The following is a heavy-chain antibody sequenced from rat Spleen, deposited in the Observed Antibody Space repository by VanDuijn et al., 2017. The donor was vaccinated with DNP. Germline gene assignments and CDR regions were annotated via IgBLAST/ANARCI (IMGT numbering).Heavy chain of an antibody. CDR1: GFTFSDYW. CDR3: ASWAPIAPVSTSNY. D-gene: IGHD1-2*01. J-gene: IGHJ2*01. CDR2: INPDGSGT. V-gene: IGHV5-58*01. Sequence: VQLVETGGGLVQPGRSLQLSCVASGFTFSDYWMFWVRQAPGKGLEWVTSINPDGSGTYYPDSVKGRFTLSRHNAENTVYLQMSSLKSEDTATYYCASWAPIAPVSTSNYWGQGVMVTVSS.